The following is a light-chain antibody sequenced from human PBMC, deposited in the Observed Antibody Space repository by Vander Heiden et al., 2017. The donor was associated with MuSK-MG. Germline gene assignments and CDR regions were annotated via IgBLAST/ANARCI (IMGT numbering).Light chain of an antibody. CDR1: QSVSSSF. V-gene: IGKV3-20*01. CDR3: QQSDT. Sequence: EIVLTQSPGTLSLSPGERATLSCRASQSVSSSFLAWYQQKPGQAPRLLIYGASSRATGIPDRFSGSGSGTDFTLTISRLEPEDFAVYDCQQSDTFGPGTKVDIK. J-gene: IGKJ3*01. CDR2: GAS.